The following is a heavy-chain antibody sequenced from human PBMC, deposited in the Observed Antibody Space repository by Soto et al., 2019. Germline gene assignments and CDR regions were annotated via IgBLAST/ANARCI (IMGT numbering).Heavy chain of an antibody. CDR3: ATRGGDY. V-gene: IGHV3-23*01. CDR2: INENGGRT. Sequence: EAQLLESGGGFIQPGESLRLSCAASGFTFTNYGMSWVRQAPGKGLKWVSTINENGGRTYYADSVKGRLTISRDNSKNTLYLQINSLRAEDTAVYYCATRGGDYWGQGTLVTVTS. CDR1: GFTFTNYG. D-gene: IGHD6-25*01. J-gene: IGHJ4*02.